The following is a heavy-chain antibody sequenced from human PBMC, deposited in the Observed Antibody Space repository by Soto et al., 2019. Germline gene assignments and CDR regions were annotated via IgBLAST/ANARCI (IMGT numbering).Heavy chain of an antibody. CDR3: ARERRKGYDFWSGYYNHYYGMDV. CDR2: INPSGGST. D-gene: IGHD3-3*01. J-gene: IGHJ6*02. Sequence: GASVKVSGKASGYTFTSYYMHWVRQAPGQGLEWMGIINPSGGSTSYAQKFQGRVTMTRDTSTSTVYMELSSLRSEDTAVYYCARERRKGYDFWSGYYNHYYGMDVWGQGTTVTVSS. V-gene: IGHV1-46*01. CDR1: GYTFTSYY.